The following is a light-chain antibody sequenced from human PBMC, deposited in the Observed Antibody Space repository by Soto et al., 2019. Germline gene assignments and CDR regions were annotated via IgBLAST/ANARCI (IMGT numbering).Light chain of an antibody. V-gene: IGKV1-9*01. Sequence: DIQLTQSPSFLSASVGDRVTITCRASQGIRSYLAWYQQRPGKAPELLIYGASTLRPGGASRFSGSGSGTEFTLTISSLPPEDFATYFCQQLTNYPPFFYFGPGTKVDIK. CDR2: GAS. CDR1: QGIRSY. J-gene: IGKJ3*01. CDR3: QQLTNYPPFFY.